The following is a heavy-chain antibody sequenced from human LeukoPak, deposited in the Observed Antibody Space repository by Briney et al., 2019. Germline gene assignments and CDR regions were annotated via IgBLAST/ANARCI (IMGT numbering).Heavy chain of an antibody. CDR3: ARVFPTTVEYYYYMDV. Sequence: SVKVSCKDSGGTFSSYAISWVRQAPGQRLEWMGGIIPIFGTANYAQKFQGRVTITADESTSTAYMELSSLRSEDTAVYYCARVFPTTVEYYYYMDVWGKGTTVTVSS. CDR2: IIPIFGTA. J-gene: IGHJ6*03. CDR1: GGTFSSYA. V-gene: IGHV1-69*01. D-gene: IGHD4-11*01.